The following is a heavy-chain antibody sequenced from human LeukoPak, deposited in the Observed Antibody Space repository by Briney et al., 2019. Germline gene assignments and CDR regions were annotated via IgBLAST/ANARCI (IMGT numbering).Heavy chain of an antibody. CDR1: GYTFTSYA. CDR2: INTNTGNP. CDR3: ARSCTGSTSCYEIWFDP. V-gene: IGHV7-4-1*02. D-gene: IGHD2-2*01. Sequence: ASVKVSCKASGYTFTSYAMNWVRQAPGQGLEWMGWINTNTGNPTYAQGFTGRFVFSLDTSVSTAYLQISSLKAEDTAVYYCARSCTGSTSCYEIWFDPWGQGTLVTVSS. J-gene: IGHJ5*02.